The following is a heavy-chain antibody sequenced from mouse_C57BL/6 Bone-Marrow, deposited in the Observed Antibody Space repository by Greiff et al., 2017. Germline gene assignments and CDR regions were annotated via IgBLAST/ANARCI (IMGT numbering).Heavy chain of an antibody. CDR3: ARSRGNY. Sequence: VQLQQPGAELVMPGASVKLSCKASGYTFTSYWMHWVKQRPGQGLEWIGEIDPSDSYTNYNQKFKGESKLTVDKSSSTAYMQLSSLTSEDSAVYYCARSRGNYWGQGTTLTVSS. J-gene: IGHJ2*01. V-gene: IGHV1-69*01. CDR1: GYTFTSYW. CDR2: IDPSDSYT.